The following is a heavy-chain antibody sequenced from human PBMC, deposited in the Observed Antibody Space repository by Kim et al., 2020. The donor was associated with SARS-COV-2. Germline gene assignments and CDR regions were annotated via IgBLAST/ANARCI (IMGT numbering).Heavy chain of an antibody. CDR1: GFTFSSYE. Sequence: GGSLRLSCAASGFTFSSYEMNWVRQAPGKGLEWVSYISSSGSTIYYADSVKGRFTISRDNAKNSLYLQMNSLRAEDTAVYYCARDVELLWFGEADYWGQGTLVTVSS. CDR2: ISSSGSTI. V-gene: IGHV3-48*03. CDR3: ARDVELLWFGEADY. J-gene: IGHJ4*02. D-gene: IGHD3-10*01.